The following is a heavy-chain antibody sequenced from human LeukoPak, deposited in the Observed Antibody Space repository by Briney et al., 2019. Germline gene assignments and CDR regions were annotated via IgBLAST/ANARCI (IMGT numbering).Heavy chain of an antibody. CDR2: IYHSGST. CDR3: ARAPRDSSSSNYMRRFDY. V-gene: IGHV4-38-2*01. J-gene: IGHJ4*02. Sequence: SETLSLTCAVSGYSTSSDNYWVWIRQPPGQGLEWTGGIYHSGSTYYNPSLKSRVTMSVDTSKNQFSLKLSSVTAADTAVYYCARAPRDSSSSNYMRRFDYWGQGTLVTVSS. D-gene: IGHD3-22*01. CDR1: GYSTSSDNY.